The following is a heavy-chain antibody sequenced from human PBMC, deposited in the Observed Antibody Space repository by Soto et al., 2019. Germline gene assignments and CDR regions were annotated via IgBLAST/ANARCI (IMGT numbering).Heavy chain of an antibody. V-gene: IGHV3-73*01. D-gene: IGHD5-12*01. CDR1: GFTFSGSA. CDR2: IGSKADSYAT. J-gene: IGHJ4*01. CDR3: TRPNRDYDLSDY. Sequence: EVQLVESGGGLVQPGGSLKLSCVASGFTFSGSAMHWVRQASGKGLEWVGRIGSKADSYATRYAASVIGRFTISRDDSENTAYVQMDSLKTEDTAVYYCTRPNRDYDLSDYWGHGTLVTVSS.